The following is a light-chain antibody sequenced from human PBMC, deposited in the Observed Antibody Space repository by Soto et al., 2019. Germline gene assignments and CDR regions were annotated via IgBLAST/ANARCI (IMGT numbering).Light chain of an antibody. CDR1: SSNIGNNY. CDR2: DND. Sequence: QSVLTQPPSVSAAPGQRVTISCSGGSSNIGNNYVFWYQQLPGTAPKLLIYDNDKRPSGIPDRFSGSKSGTSATLGITGLQTGDEADYYCATCDRSLSVGVFGGGTKLTVL. CDR3: ATCDRSLSVGV. J-gene: IGLJ2*01. V-gene: IGLV1-51*01.